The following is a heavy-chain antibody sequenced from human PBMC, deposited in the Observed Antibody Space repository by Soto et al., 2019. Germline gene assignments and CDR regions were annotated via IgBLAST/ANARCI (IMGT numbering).Heavy chain of an antibody. J-gene: IGHJ6*02. V-gene: IGHV1-46*01. CDR1: GYTFTSYY. D-gene: IGHD6-19*01. Sequence: ASVKVSCKASGYTFTSYYMHWVRQAPGQGLEWLGRINPSGGSTNYAQKFRDRVTITADESTSSDHMELSSLRSEDTAVYYCAIWVKEAGIGGNYYYGMDVWGQGTTVTVSS. CDR2: INPSGGST. CDR3: AIWVKEAGIGGNYYYGMDV.